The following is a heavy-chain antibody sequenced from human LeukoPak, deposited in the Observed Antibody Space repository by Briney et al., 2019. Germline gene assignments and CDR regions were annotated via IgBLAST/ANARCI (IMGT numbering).Heavy chain of an antibody. CDR2: ISGSGGST. J-gene: IGHJ4*02. Sequence: GGSLRLSCAASGFTFSSYAMSWVRQAPGKGLEWVSAISGSGGSTYYADSVKGRFTISRDNSKNTLYLQMNSLRAEDSALYYCARGQIVGADARVDYWGQGTLVTVSS. D-gene: IGHD1-26*01. CDR1: GFTFSSYA. V-gene: IGHV3-23*01. CDR3: ARGQIVGADARVDY.